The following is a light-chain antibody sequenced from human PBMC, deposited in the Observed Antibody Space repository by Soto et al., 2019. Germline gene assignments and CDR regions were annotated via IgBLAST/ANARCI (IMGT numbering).Light chain of an antibody. CDR2: KAA. CDR3: QQYNYYSRT. J-gene: IGKJ1*01. CDR1: QSISSW. Sequence: DMQMTRCHSARYAYVGNTVSMTSLASQSISSWLAWYQQKPGKAPKLLIYKAASLESLVPSRFSGSGSGAEFTLTISSLQPHEFATYNCQQYNYYSRTSGEGTKVDIK. V-gene: IGKV1-5*03.